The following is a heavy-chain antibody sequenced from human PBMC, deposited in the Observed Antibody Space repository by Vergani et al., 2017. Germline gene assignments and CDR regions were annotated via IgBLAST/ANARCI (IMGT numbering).Heavy chain of an antibody. D-gene: IGHD6-13*01. V-gene: IGHV3-21*01. J-gene: IGHJ5*02. CDR3: AGDGGQQLVGGWFDP. CDR2: ISSSSSYI. CDR1: GFTFSSYS. Sequence: EVQLLESGGGLVQPGGSLRLSCAASGFTFSSYSMNWVRQAPGKGLEWVSSISSSSSYIYYADSVKGRFTISSDNAKNSLYLQMNSLRAADTAVYYCAGDGGQQLVGGWFDPWGQGTLVTVSS.